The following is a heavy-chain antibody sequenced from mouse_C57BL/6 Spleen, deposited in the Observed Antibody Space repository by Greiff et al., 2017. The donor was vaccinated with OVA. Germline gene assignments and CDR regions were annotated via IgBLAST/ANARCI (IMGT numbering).Heavy chain of an antibody. CDR3: ATYGSSYEFDY. Sequence: VKLQQPGAELVRPGSSVKLSCKASGYTFTSYWMHWVKQRPIQGLEWIGNIDPSDSETHYNQKFKDKATLTVDKSSSTAYMQLSSLTSEDSAVYYCATYGSSYEFDYWGQGTTLTVSS. CDR2: IDPSDSET. CDR1: GYTFTSYW. J-gene: IGHJ2*01. D-gene: IGHD1-1*01. V-gene: IGHV1-52*01.